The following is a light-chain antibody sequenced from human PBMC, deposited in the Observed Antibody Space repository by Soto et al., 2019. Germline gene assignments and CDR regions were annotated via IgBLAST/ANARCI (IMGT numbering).Light chain of an antibody. V-gene: IGLV2-14*01. Sequence: QSALTQPASVSGSPGQSITISCTGTSSDVGGYNYVSWYQQHPSKAPKLMIYEVSNRPSGVSNRFSGSKSGNTASLTISGLQAEDEADYYCSSYTSTSTLLYVFGTGTKLNVL. CDR3: SSYTSTSTLLYV. CDR1: SSDVGGYNY. CDR2: EVS. J-gene: IGLJ1*01.